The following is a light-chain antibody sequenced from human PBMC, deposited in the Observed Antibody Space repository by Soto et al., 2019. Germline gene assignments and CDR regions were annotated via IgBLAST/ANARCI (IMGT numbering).Light chain of an antibody. J-gene: IGLJ1*01. CDR2: TNN. CDR3: AAWDDSLNGFV. V-gene: IGLV1-44*01. CDR1: SSNIGSNT. Sequence: QSVLTQPPSASGAPGQRVTISCSGSSSNIGSNTVNWYQQLPGTAPKLLIYTNNQRPSGVRDRFSGSRSGTSASLAISGLQSEDEADYYCAAWDDSLNGFVFGHGTKVTVL.